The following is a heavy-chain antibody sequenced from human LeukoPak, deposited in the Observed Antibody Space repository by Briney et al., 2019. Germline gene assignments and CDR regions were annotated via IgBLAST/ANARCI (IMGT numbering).Heavy chain of an antibody. Sequence: PGGSLRLSCAASGFTFSSYGMHWVRQAPGKGLEWVAVISYDGSIKYYADSVKGRFTISRDNSKNTLYLQMNSLRAEDTAVYYCAKNYGSGSYLGDYWGQGTLVTVSS. CDR3: AKNYGSGSYLGDY. J-gene: IGHJ4*02. CDR1: GFTFSSYG. CDR2: ISYDGSIK. D-gene: IGHD3-10*01. V-gene: IGHV3-30*18.